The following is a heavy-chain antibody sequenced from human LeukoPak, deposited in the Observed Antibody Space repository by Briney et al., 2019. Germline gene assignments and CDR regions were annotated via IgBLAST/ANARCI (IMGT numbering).Heavy chain of an antibody. J-gene: IGHJ4*02. CDR1: GGSISSGSYY. V-gene: IGHV4-39*07. D-gene: IGHD3-10*01. CDR2: INHSGST. CDR3: AGGYGSGSIS. Sequence: SETLSLTCTVSGGSISSGSYYWSWIRQPPGKGLEWIGEINHSGSTNYNPSLKSRVTISVDTSKNQFSLKLSSVTAADTAVYYCAGGYGSGSISWGQGTLVTVSS.